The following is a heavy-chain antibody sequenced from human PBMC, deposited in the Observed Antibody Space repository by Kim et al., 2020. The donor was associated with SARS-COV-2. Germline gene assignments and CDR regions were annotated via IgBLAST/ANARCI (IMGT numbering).Heavy chain of an antibody. D-gene: IGHD5-12*01. J-gene: IGHJ3*02. CDR1: GFTFSSYA. CDR2: ISYDGSNK. Sequence: GGSLRLSCAASGFTFSSYAMHWVRQAPGKGLEWVAVISYDGSNKYYADSVKGRFTISRDNSKNTLYLQMNSLRAEDTAVYYCARDGGPEMATIGALDDAFDIWGQGTMVTVSS. V-gene: IGHV3-30-3*01. CDR3: ARDGGPEMATIGALDDAFDI.